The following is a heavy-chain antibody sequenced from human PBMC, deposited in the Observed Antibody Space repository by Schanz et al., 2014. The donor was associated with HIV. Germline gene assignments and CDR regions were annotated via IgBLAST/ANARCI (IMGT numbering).Heavy chain of an antibody. CDR1: GFTVSSNY. V-gene: IGHV3-53*04. CDR2: IYSGGST. CDR3: TKDMGRVYYDSSGFSATFDY. J-gene: IGHJ4*02. D-gene: IGHD3-22*01. Sequence: QLLESGGGVVQPGRSLRLSCAASGFTVSSNYMSWVRQAPGKGLEWVSVIYSGGSTYYTDSVKGRFTISRDNAKNSLYLQMNSLRAEDTALYYCTKDMGRVYYDSSGFSATFDYWGQGTQVIVSS.